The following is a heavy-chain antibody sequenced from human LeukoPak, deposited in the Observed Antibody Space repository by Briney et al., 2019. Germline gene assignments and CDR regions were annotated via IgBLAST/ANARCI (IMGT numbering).Heavy chain of an antibody. D-gene: IGHD3-3*01. V-gene: IGHV4-59*12. CDR1: GGSISNYY. Sequence: PSETLSLTCTVSGGSISNYYWTWIRQPPGKGLEWIGYISYSGSTKDNPSLKSRVTISIDTSKNQFSLKLSSVTAADTAVYYCARESLRFLESDVWGKGTTVTVSS. CDR3: ARESLRFLESDV. CDR2: ISYSGST. J-gene: IGHJ6*04.